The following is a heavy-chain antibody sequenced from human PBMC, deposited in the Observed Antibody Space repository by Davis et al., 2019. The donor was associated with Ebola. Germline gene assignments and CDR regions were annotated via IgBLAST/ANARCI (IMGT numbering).Heavy chain of an antibody. D-gene: IGHD6-19*01. CDR1: GYTFTSYA. J-gene: IGHJ5*02. Sequence: AASVKVSCKASGYTFTSYAMHLVRQAPGQRLEWMGWINAGNGNTKYSQKFQGRVTITRDTSASTAYMELSRLRSEDTAVYYCARDLLAVAESNWFDPWGQGTLVTVSS. CDR3: ARDLLAVAESNWFDP. CDR2: INAGNGNT. V-gene: IGHV1-3*01.